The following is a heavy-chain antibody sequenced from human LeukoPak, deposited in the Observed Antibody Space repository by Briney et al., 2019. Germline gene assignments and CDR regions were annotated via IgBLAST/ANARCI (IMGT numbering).Heavy chain of an antibody. D-gene: IGHD2-2*01. V-gene: IGHV3-74*01. Sequence: GGSLRLSCAASGFTFSSYWMHWVRQAPGKGLVWVSRINSDGSSTSYADSVKGRFTISRDNAKNTLYLQMNSLRAEDTAVYYCARGLGYCSSTSCARPLGYYYYMDVWGKGTTVTVSS. CDR2: INSDGSST. CDR1: GFTFSSYW. CDR3: ARGLGYCSSTSCARPLGYYYYMDV. J-gene: IGHJ6*03.